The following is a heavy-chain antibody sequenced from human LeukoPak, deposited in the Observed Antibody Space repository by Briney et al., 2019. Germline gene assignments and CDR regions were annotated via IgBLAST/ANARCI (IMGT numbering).Heavy chain of an antibody. J-gene: IGHJ5*02. Sequence: PSETLSLTCAVYGGSFSGYYWSWIRQPPGKGLEWIGYIYYSGSTNYNPSLKSRVTISVDTSKNQFSLKLSSVTAADTAVYYCAKCIAANWFDPWGQGTLVTVSS. CDR2: IYYSGST. CDR3: AKCIAANWFDP. CDR1: GGSFSGYY. V-gene: IGHV4-59*01. D-gene: IGHD6-6*01.